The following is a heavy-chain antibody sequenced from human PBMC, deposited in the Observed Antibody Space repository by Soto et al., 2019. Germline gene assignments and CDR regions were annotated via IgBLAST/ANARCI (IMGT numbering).Heavy chain of an antibody. CDR3: VKDRLIGYYYDSSGYLYYYYYYGVVV. J-gene: IGHJ6*02. CDR2: ISYDGSNK. CDR1: GFSFSSYG. D-gene: IGHD3-22*01. Sequence: PGGSLRLSCSASGFSFSSYGVHWVRQAPGKGLEWVAVISYDGSNKYYADSVKGRFTISRDNSKNTLYLQMNSLRAEYTAVYYCVKDRLIGYYYDSSGYLYYYYYYGVVVSCQGPRVSASS. V-gene: IGHV3-30*18.